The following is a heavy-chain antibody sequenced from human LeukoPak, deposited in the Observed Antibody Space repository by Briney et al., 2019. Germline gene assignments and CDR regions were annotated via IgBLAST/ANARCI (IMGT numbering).Heavy chain of an antibody. CDR3: TRLVGSGMYNWFDP. D-gene: IGHD3-10*01. J-gene: IGHJ5*02. CDR1: GGTFRMYA. Sequence: ASVKVSCKAPGGTFRMYAFNWVRQAPGQGLEWMGGIIPIFKTTEYAQKFQGRVTITTDESASTAYMELSSLRSEDTAVYYCTRLVGSGMYNWFDPWGRGTLVTVSS. CDR2: IIPIFKTT. V-gene: IGHV1-69*05.